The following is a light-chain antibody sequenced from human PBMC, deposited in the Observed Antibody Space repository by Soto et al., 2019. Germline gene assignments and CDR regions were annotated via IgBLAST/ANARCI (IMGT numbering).Light chain of an antibody. Sequence: NFMLTQPHSVSESPGKTVTISCTRSSGSIASNYVQWYQQRPSSAPTTVIYEDNQRPSGVPDRFSGSIDSSSNSASLTISGLKTEDEADYYCQSYDSSNPWVFGGGTKVTVL. CDR2: EDN. V-gene: IGLV6-57*03. J-gene: IGLJ3*02. CDR3: QSYDSSNPWV. CDR1: SGSIASNY.